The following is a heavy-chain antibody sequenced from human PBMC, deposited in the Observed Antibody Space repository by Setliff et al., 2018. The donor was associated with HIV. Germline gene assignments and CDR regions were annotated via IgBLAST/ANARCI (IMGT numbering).Heavy chain of an antibody. CDR2: ISSSGKYI. D-gene: IGHD3-22*01. CDR1: GFTFNIYS. CDR3: ARDQNYYDSSYYYYFDS. V-gene: IGHV3-21*01. J-gene: IGHJ4*02. Sequence: GSLRLSCTASGFTFNIYSMNWVRQAPGKGLEWVSSISSSGKYIYYADSVKGRFTISRGNAKNSLYLQMNSLRAEDTAVYYCARDQNYYDSSYYYYFDSWGQGTLVTVSS.